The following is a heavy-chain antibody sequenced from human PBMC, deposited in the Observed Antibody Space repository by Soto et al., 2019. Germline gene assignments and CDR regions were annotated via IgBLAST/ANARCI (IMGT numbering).Heavy chain of an antibody. V-gene: IGHV2-5*02. J-gene: IGHJ5*02. CDR1: GFSLSTSGVG. CDR3: AHSALSYYYDSSGPNWFDP. CDR2: IYWDDDK. Sequence: QITLKESGPTLVKPTQTLTLTCTFSGFSLSTSGVGVGWIRQPPGKALEWLALIYWDDDKRYSPSLKSRLTITKDTSKNQVVLTMTNMDPVDTATYYCAHSALSYYYDSSGPNWFDPWGQGTLDTVSS. D-gene: IGHD3-22*01.